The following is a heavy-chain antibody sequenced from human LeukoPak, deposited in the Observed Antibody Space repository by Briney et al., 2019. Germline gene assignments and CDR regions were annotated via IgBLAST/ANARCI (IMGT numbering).Heavy chain of an antibody. CDR1: GFTFSSYA. J-gene: IGHJ4*02. D-gene: IGHD6-19*01. V-gene: IGHV3-23*01. CDR2: ISDSGSST. Sequence: GGSLRLSCAASGFTFSSYAMSWVPQAPGKGLEWVSTISDSGSSTYYTDSVKGRFTFSRDNSKNTLHLQMNSLRAEDTAVYYCTKGHGFYSSGWHPLFDHWGQGTLVTVTP. CDR3: TKGHGFYSSGWHPLFDH.